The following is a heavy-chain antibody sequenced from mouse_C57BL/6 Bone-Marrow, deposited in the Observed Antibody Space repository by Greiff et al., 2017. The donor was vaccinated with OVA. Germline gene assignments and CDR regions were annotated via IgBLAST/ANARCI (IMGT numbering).Heavy chain of an antibody. CDR3: AREEYSNPYYYAMDY. CDR1: GYTFTSYW. Sequence: VQLQQSGAELVMPGASVKLSCKASGYTFTSYWMHWVKQRPGQGLEWIGEIDPSDSYTNYNQKFKGKSTLTVDKSSSTAYMQLSSLTSEDSAVYYCAREEYSNPYYYAMDYWGQGTSVTVSS. J-gene: IGHJ4*01. D-gene: IGHD2-5*01. CDR2: IDPSDSYT. V-gene: IGHV1-69*01.